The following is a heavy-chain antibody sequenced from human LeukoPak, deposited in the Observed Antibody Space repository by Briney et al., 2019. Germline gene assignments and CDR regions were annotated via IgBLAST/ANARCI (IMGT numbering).Heavy chain of an antibody. CDR3: ARDHSSSSWMDSFEI. CDR1: GYSFTDYV. V-gene: IGHV1-18*01. CDR2: ISAHNGDT. Sequence: ASVKVSCKASGYSFTDYVIVWVRQAPGQGLEWMGWISAHNGDTNYAQKFQDRVTMTADTSTTTAYMELRGLRSDDTAVYYCARDHSSSSWMDSFEIWGPGTKVTVSS. D-gene: IGHD6-6*01. J-gene: IGHJ3*02.